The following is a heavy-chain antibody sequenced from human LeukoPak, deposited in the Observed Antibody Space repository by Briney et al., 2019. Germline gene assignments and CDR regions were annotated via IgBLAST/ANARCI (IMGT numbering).Heavy chain of an antibody. V-gene: IGHV1-8*03. Sequence: ASAKVSRKPSGYTFTSSDINWVRQAPGQGLEWMGWMNPNSGNTGYAQKFQGRVTITRNTSISTAHMELSSLRSEATAVYSCARGHDAAMVTDVWGKGTTVTVSS. J-gene: IGHJ6*04. CDR2: MNPNSGNT. D-gene: IGHD5-18*01. CDR1: GYTFTSSD. CDR3: ARGHDAAMVTDV.